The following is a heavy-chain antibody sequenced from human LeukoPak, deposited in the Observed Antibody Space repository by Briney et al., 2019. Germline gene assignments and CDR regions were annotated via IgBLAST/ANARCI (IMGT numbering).Heavy chain of an antibody. CDR2: ISSSSSYI. CDR1: GFTFSSYS. D-gene: IGHD2-2*01. Sequence: GGSLRLSCAASGFTFSSYSMNWVRQAPGKGLEWVSSISSSSSYIYYADSVKGRFTISRDNSKNTLYLQMNSLRAEDTAVYYCAKDSKGSSTSWPWGYYYYYYYMDVWGKGTTVTVSS. V-gene: IGHV3-21*04. J-gene: IGHJ6*03. CDR3: AKDSKGSSTSWPWGYYYYYYYMDV.